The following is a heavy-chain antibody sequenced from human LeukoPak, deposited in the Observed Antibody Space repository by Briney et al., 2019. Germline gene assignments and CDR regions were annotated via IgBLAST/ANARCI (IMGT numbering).Heavy chain of an antibody. V-gene: IGHV1-2*02. D-gene: IGHD1-26*01. CDR3: ARGGAYYFDY. CDR2: INPNSGGT. Sequence: ASVKVSCKASGYTFTSYGISWVRQAPGQGLEWMGWINPNSGGTNYAQKFQGRVTMTRDTSISTAYMELSRLRSDDTAVYYCARGGAYYFDYWGQGTLVTVSS. J-gene: IGHJ4*02. CDR1: GYTFTSYG.